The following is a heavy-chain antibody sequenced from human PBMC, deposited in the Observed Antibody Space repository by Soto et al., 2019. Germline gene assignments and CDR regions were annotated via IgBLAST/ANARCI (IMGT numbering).Heavy chain of an antibody. D-gene: IGHD6-19*01. J-gene: IGHJ4*02. Sequence: ASVKVSCKASGGTFSSYAISWVRQAPGQGLEWMGWISAYNGNTNYAQKLQGRVTMTTDTSTSTAYMELRSLRSDDTAVYYCARDADVAGTFDYWGQGTLVTVSS. V-gene: IGHV1-18*01. CDR1: GGTFSSYA. CDR2: ISAYNGNT. CDR3: ARDADVAGTFDY.